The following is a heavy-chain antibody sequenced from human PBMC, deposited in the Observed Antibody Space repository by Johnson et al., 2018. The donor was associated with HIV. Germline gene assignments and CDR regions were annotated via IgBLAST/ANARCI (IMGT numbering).Heavy chain of an antibody. J-gene: IGHJ3*02. Sequence: QVQLVESGGGLIKPGGSLRLSCAASGFTFSSYAMHWVRQAPGKGLEWVAVISYDGSNKYYADSVKGRFTISRDNSKNTLYLQMNSLRAEDTAVYYCARESRGVVVVTQGAFDIWGQGTMVTVSS. D-gene: IGHD2-15*01. V-gene: IGHV3-30*04. CDR2: ISYDGSNK. CDR1: GFTFSSYA. CDR3: ARESRGVVVVTQGAFDI.